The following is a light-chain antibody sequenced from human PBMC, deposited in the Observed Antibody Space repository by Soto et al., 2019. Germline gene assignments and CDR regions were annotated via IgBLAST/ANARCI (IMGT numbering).Light chain of an antibody. V-gene: IGLV2-23*01. Sequence: QSALTQPASVSGSPGQSITISCTGTGSDVGRYNLVSWYQQHPGKAPKRVIYEDTKRPAGTSSRFSGSKSANTASLTVSGLQAEDEADYYCCSYAGGNNWVFGGGTKLTVL. CDR2: EDT. J-gene: IGLJ3*02. CDR1: GSDVGRYNL. CDR3: CSYAGGNNWV.